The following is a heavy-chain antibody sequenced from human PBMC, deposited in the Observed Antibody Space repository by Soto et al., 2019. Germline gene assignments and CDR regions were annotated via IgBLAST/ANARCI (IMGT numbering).Heavy chain of an antibody. CDR3: AKARVRIVGANSFDY. J-gene: IGHJ4*02. CDR1: GFTFSNYG. CDR2: ISDDGDKR. D-gene: IGHD1-26*01. V-gene: IGHV3-30*18. Sequence: LRLSCVGSGFTFSNYGMHWVRQPPGKGLEWVALISDDGDKRYYADSVRGRLIISRDNSKGTLYLQMNSLGPDDTAVYFCAKARVRIVGANSFDYWGQGTPVTVSS.